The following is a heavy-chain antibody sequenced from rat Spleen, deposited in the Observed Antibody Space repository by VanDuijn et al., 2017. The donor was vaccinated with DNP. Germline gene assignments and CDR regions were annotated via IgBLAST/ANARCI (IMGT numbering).Heavy chain of an antibody. CDR3: ARGVSSYDGDNSYWYFDF. Sequence: EVQLQESGSGLVKPSQSLSLTCSVTGYSITSNYWGWIRKFPGNKMEWIGYINYSGSTGYNPSLKSRISITRDTSKNQFFLQWNSVTTEYTATYFCARGVSSYDGDNSYWYFDFWDPGTMVTVSS. J-gene: IGHJ1*01. D-gene: IGHD1-9*01. CDR2: INYSGST. CDR1: GYSITSNY. V-gene: IGHV3-1*01.